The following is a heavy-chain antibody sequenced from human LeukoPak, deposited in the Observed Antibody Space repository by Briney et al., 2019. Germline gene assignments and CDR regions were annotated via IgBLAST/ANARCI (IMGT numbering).Heavy chain of an antibody. Sequence: SETLSLTCTASGGSISSSSYYWGWIRQPPGKGLEWIGSIYYSGSTYYNPSLKSRVTISVDTSKNQFSLKLSSVTAADTAVYYCARQWEQTNWFDPWGQGTLVTVSS. CDR1: GGSISSSSYY. CDR2: IYYSGST. D-gene: IGHD1/OR15-1a*01. CDR3: ARQWEQTNWFDP. V-gene: IGHV4-39*01. J-gene: IGHJ5*02.